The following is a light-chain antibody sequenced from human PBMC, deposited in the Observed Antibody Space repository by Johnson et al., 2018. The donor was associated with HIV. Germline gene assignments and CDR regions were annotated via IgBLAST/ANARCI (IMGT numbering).Light chain of an antibody. V-gene: IGLV1-51*01. CDR1: SSNIGNNY. CDR3: GTWDSSLSAYV. J-gene: IGLJ1*01. CDR2: DNN. Sequence: QSVLTQPPSVSAAPGQKVTISCSGSSSNIGNNYVSWYQQLPGTAPKLLIYDNNKRPSGIPDRFSGSKSGTSATLGITGLQTGDDADYYCGTWDSSLSAYVFGTGNKVTVL.